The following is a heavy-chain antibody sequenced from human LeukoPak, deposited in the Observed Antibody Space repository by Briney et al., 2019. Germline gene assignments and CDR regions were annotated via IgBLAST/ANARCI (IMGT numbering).Heavy chain of an antibody. Sequence: ETLRLSCAVSGFTFNTYVMNWIRQPPGKGLEWIGEINHSGSTNYNPSLKSRVTISVDTSKNQFSLKLSSVTAADTAVYYCARHDSSGWYYFDYWGQGTLVTVSS. V-gene: IGHV4-34*01. J-gene: IGHJ4*02. CDR1: GFTFNTYV. D-gene: IGHD6-19*01. CDR2: INHSGST. CDR3: ARHDSSGWYYFDY.